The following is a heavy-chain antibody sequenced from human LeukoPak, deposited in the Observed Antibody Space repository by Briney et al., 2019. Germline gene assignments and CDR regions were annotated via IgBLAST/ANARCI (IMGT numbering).Heavy chain of an antibody. J-gene: IGHJ4*02. CDR3: ARDRDSYGYDYFDY. CDR1: GGSISSGGYY. V-gene: IGHV4-61*08. CDR2: IYYSGST. Sequence: SETLSLTCTVSGGSISSGGYYWSWIRQPPGKGLEWIGYIYYSGSTNYNPSLKSRVTISVDTSKNQFSLKLSSVTAADTAVYYCARDRDSYGYDYFDYWGQGTLVTVSS. D-gene: IGHD5-18*01.